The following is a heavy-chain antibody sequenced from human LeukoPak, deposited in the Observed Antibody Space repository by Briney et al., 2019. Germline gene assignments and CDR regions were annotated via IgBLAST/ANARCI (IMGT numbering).Heavy chain of an antibody. Sequence: GGSLRLSCAASGFTFSSYEMNWVRQAPGKGLEWVSYISSSGSTIYYADSVKGRFTISRDNAKSSLYLQMNSLRAEDTAVYYCASNWGYFDYWGQGTLVTVSS. CDR3: ASNWGYFDY. CDR1: GFTFSSYE. J-gene: IGHJ4*02. D-gene: IGHD7-27*01. V-gene: IGHV3-48*03. CDR2: ISSSGSTI.